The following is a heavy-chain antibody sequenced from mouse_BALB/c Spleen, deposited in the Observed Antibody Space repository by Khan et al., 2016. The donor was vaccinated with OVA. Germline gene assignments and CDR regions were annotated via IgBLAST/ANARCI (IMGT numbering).Heavy chain of an antibody. Sequence: QVQLKQSGPGLVAPSQSLSITCTISGFSLTSYVVHWLRQPPGKGLEWLVVICSDGSTAYNSALKSRLNISMDNSKSQVFLKVNSLQTEDTAMYCCARQPYYHYYVMDYWGQGTSVTVAS. CDR1: GFSLTSYV. D-gene: IGHD2-10*01. V-gene: IGHV2-6-1*01. CDR2: ICSDGST. CDR3: ARQPYYHYYVMDY. J-gene: IGHJ4*01.